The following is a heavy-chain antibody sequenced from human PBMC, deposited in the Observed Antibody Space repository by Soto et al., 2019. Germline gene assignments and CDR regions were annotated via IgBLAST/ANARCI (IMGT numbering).Heavy chain of an antibody. CDR2: IIPIFDRP. D-gene: IGHD3-10*01. Sequence: SVKVSCKASGGIFSTFTISWVRQAPGQGLEWLGGIIPIFDRPTYAQKFQGRVTITADKSTNTVYMELSSLRSEDTAVYYCATHGATTMARGAMKHYYYVMDVWG. CDR3: ATHGATTMARGAMKHYYYVMDV. CDR1: GGIFSTFT. V-gene: IGHV1-69*06. J-gene: IGHJ6*02.